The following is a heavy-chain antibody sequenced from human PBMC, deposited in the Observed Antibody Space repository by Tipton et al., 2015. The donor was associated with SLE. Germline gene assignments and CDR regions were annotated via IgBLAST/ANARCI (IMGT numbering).Heavy chain of an antibody. CDR2: IYYSGST. V-gene: IGHV4-59*12. Sequence: LRLSCTVSGGSISSYYWSWIRQPPGKGLEWIGYIYYSGSTYYNPSLKSRVTISVGMSRNQFSLRLDSVTAADTALYYCARGEMDVFDIWGQGTVVSVSS. CDR3: ARGEMDVFDI. J-gene: IGHJ3*02. CDR1: GGSISSYY.